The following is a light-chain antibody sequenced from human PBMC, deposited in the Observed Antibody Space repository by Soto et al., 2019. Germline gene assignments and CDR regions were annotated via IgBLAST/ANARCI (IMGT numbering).Light chain of an antibody. J-gene: IGLJ1*01. Sequence: LTQPASVSGSPGQSITISCTGTSSDVGGYKYVSWYQQHPGKAPKLMIYEVSNRPSGVSNRFSGSKSGNTASLTISGLQAEDEADYYCSSYTSSSTYVFGTGTKVTV. V-gene: IGLV2-14*01. CDR2: EVS. CDR3: SSYTSSSTYV. CDR1: SSDVGGYKY.